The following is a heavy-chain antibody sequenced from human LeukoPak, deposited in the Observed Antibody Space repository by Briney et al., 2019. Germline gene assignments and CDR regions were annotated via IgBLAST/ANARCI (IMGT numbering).Heavy chain of an antibody. CDR2: INPNSGGT. Sequence: ASVKVSCQASGYIFTGYYMHWVRQAPGQGLEWMGWINPNSGGTNSAQKFQGRVTMTRDTSISTAYMELSRLRSDDTAVYYCARSYYDFWSGYYMSSYFDYWGQGTLVTVSS. CDR3: ARSYYDFWSGYYMSSYFDY. D-gene: IGHD3-3*01. V-gene: IGHV1-2*02. CDR1: GYIFTGYY. J-gene: IGHJ4*02.